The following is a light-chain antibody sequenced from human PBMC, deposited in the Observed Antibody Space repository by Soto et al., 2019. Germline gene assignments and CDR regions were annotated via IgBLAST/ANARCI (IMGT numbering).Light chain of an antibody. CDR3: SSYTSSSSLYV. Sequence: QSVLTKHASVTSAAVQSLTISCTGTSSDVGGYNYVSWYQQHPGKAHKLMIYDVSNRPSGVSIRFSGSKSGNTASLSISGLQAEDEADYYCSSYTSSSSLYVFGAGSKVTVL. J-gene: IGLJ1*01. CDR1: SSDVGGYNY. CDR2: DVS. V-gene: IGLV2-14*01.